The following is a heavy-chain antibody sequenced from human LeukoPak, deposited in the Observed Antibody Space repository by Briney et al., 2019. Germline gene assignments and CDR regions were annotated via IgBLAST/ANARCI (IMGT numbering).Heavy chain of an antibody. V-gene: IGHV3-74*01. J-gene: IGHJ3*02. CDR3: ARVNDYTHSLFDAFDI. CDR1: GFTFSSYW. D-gene: IGHD4-11*01. Sequence: GGSLRLSCAASGFTFSSYWMHWVRHAPGKGLVWVSRINTDGSSTSYADSVKGRFTISRDNAKNTLYLQMNSLRAEDTAVYYCARVNDYTHSLFDAFDIWGQGTMVTVSS. CDR2: INTDGSST.